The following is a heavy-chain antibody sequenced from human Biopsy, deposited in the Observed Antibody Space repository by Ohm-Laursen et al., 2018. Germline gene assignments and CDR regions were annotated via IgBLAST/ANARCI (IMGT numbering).Heavy chain of an antibody. CDR2: SDPEDGQT. D-gene: IGHD3-22*01. CDR3: ATDMGGREIPNYYAFDL. V-gene: IGHV1-24*01. CDR1: GYTLVELS. Sequence: SVRVSCKVSGYTLVELSMHWVRQAPGKGLEWMGMSDPEDGQTIYAQNFQGRPTMTDDTSTDTAYMELSSLRSDDTAVYFCATDMGGREIPNYYAFDLWGQGTKVTVSS. J-gene: IGHJ3*01.